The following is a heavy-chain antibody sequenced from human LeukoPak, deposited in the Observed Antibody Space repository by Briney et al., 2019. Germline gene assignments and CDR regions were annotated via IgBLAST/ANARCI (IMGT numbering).Heavy chain of an antibody. CDR1: GGSISSSSYY. J-gene: IGHJ4*02. V-gene: IGHV4-39*01. CDR3: ARHGSWRFGESRRYYFDY. Sequence: SETLSLTCTVSGGSISSSSYYWGWIRQPPGKGLEWIGSIYYSGSTYYNPSLKSRVTISVDTSKNQFSLKLSSVTAADTAVYYCARHGSWRFGESRRYYFDYWGQGTLVTVSS. D-gene: IGHD3-10*01. CDR2: IYYSGST.